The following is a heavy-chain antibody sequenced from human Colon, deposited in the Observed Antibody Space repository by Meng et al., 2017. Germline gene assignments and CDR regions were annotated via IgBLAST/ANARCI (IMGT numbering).Heavy chain of an antibody. CDR2: IYYSGST. CDR3: ARDRKHYGERGWFDP. J-gene: IGHJ5*02. V-gene: IGHV4-30-4*01. CDR1: GGSISSGDYY. Sequence: VLLREFGDGLVQPCHPLCLPCTVSGGSISSGDYYWSWLRQPSGKGLEWIGYIYYSGSTYSNASLKSRVTISIDRSKNQFSLKLSSVTAADTAVYYCARDRKHYGERGWFDPWGQGTLVTVSS. D-gene: IGHD4-17*01.